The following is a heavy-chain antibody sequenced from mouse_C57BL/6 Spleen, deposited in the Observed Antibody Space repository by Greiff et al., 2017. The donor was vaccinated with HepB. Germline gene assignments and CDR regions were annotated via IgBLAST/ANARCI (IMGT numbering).Heavy chain of an antibody. J-gene: IGHJ2*01. CDR1: GYTFTDYY. V-gene: IGHV1-76*01. CDR2: IYPGSGNT. D-gene: IGHD2-4*01. Sequence: VQLQQSGAELVRPGASVKLSCKASGYTFTDYYINWVKQRPGQGLEWIARIYPGSGNTYYNEKFKGKATLTAEKSSSTAYMQLSSLTSEDSAVYFCARGGLRFYFDYWGQGTTLTVSS. CDR3: ARGGLRFYFDY.